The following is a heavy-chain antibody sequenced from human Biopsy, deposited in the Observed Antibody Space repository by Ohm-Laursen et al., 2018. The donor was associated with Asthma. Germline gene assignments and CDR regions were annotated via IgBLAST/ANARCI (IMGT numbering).Heavy chain of an antibody. Sequence: SVKVSCKSLGGTFNTYVIGWVRQAPGQGLEWMGGINSVFGTTTYPQKFQDRVTITADDSTSTAYMELNSLRSEDTAVYYCARKAGSCISRTCYSLDFWGQGTLVTVSS. V-gene: IGHV1-69*13. CDR1: GGTFNTYV. J-gene: IGHJ4*02. CDR3: ARKAGSCISRTCYSLDF. CDR2: INSVFGTT. D-gene: IGHD2-2*01.